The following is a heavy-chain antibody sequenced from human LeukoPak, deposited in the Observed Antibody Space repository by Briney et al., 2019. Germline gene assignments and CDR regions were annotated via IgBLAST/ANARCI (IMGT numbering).Heavy chain of an antibody. V-gene: IGHV1-8*01. CDR2: MNPNSGNT. D-gene: IGHD3-16*02. J-gene: IGHJ3*02. CDR3: ARGGHDYVWGSYPEAFDI. Sequence: ASVKVSWKASGYTFTSYDINWVRQATGQGLEWMGWMNPNSGNTGYAQKFQGRVTMTRNTSISTAYMELSSLRSEDTAVYYCARGGHDYVWGSYPEAFDIWGQGTMVTVSS. CDR1: GYTFTSYD.